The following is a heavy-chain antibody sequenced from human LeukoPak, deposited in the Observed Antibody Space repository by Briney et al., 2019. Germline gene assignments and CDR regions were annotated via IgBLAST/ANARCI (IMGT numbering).Heavy chain of an antibody. V-gene: IGHV1-3*01. CDR2: INAGNGNT. Sequence: GASVKVSCKASGYTFTSYAMHWVRQAPGQRLEWMGWINAGNGNTKYSQKFQGRVTITRDTSASTAYMELSSLRSEDTAVYCCARDSSGWYYWFDPWGQGTLVTVSS. CDR3: ARDSSGWYYWFDP. J-gene: IGHJ5*02. CDR1: GYTFTSYA. D-gene: IGHD6-19*01.